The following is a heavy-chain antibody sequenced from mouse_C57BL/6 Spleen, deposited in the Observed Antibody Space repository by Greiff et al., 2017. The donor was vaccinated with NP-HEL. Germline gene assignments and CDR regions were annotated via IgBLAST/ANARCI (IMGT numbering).Heavy chain of an antibody. CDR1: GFTFSSYG. CDR2: ISSGGSYT. D-gene: IGHD4-1*01. CDR3: ARQLTGTYYFDY. Sequence: EVMLVESGGDLVKPGGSLKLSCAASGFTFSSYGMSWVRQTPDKRLEWVATISSGGSYTYYPDSVKGRFTISRDNAKNTLYLQMSSLKSEDTAMYYCARQLTGTYYFDYWGQGTTLTVSS. J-gene: IGHJ2*01. V-gene: IGHV5-6*01.